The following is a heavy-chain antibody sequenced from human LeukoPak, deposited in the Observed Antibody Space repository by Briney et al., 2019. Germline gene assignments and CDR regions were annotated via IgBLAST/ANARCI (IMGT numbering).Heavy chain of an antibody. CDR1: GGSISSSIYY. CDR3: ARTGYSYGQRVDY. D-gene: IGHD5-18*01. V-gene: IGHV4-39*01. J-gene: IGHJ4*02. CDR2: IYYSGTT. Sequence: PSETLSLTCTVSGGSISSSIYYWGWIRQPPGKGLEWIGSIYYSGTTYFNPSLKSRLTISVDTSKNQFSLKLSSMTAADTAVYYCARTGYSYGQRVDYWGQGILVTVSS.